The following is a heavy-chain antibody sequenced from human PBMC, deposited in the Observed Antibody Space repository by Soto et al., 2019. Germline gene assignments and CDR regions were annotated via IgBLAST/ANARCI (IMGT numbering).Heavy chain of an antibody. CDR3: ARGDYDSSGYSDPIDY. D-gene: IGHD3-22*01. V-gene: IGHV3-30-3*01. J-gene: IGHJ4*02. CDR2: ISYDGSNK. Sequence: QVQLAESGGGVVQPGRSLRLSCAASGFTFSSYAMYWVRQAPGKGLEWVAVISYDGSNKYYADSVKGRFTISRDNSKNTLLLQMNSLRAEDTAVYYCARGDYDSSGYSDPIDYWGQGTLVTVSS. CDR1: GFTFSSYA.